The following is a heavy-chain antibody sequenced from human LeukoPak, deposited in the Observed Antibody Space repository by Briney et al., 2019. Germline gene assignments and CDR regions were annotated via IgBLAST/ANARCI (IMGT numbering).Heavy chain of an antibody. V-gene: IGHV3-23*01. CDR2: ISGSGGST. J-gene: IGHJ4*02. Sequence: GGSLRLSCAASGFAFSSYAMNWVRQAPGKGLEWVSVISGSGGSTYYADSVKGRFTISRDNSKNTLYLQMNSLRGEDTAVYYCAKGWEAAVTVGFDYWGQGTLVTVSS. CDR3: AKGWEAAVTVGFDY. CDR1: GFAFSSYA. D-gene: IGHD6-25*01.